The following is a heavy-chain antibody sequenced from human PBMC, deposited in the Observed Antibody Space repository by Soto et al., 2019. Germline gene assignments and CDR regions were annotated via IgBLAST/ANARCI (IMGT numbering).Heavy chain of an antibody. V-gene: IGHV3-23*01. D-gene: IGHD2-15*01. Sequence: EVQLLESGGGLVQPGGSLRLSCAASGFTFSNFAMSWVRQAPGKGLEWVSVISSSDSRTYYADSVKGRFTVSRDNSKNTLYLQMNSLRAEDTALYYCAKDFYCTGGSCFSGRHGDYGGAFDIWGQGTMVTVSS. CDR3: AKDFYCTGGSCFSGRHGDYGGAFDI. CDR2: ISSSDSRT. CDR1: GFTFSNFA. J-gene: IGHJ3*02.